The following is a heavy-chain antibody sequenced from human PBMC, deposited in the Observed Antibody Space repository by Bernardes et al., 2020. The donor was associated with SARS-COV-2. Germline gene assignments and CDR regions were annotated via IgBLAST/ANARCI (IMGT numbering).Heavy chain of an antibody. D-gene: IGHD3-9*01. J-gene: IGHJ5*02. V-gene: IGHV1-18*01. CDR3: ARDKRGVYDILTGYYADPSTRPCGP. Sequence: ASVKVSCKASGYTFTSYGISWVRQAPGQGLEWMGWISAYNGNTNYAQKLQGRVTMTTDTSTSTAYMELRSLRSDDTAVYYCARDKRGVYDILTGYYADPSTRPCGPWGQGTLVTVSS. CDR2: ISAYNGNT. CDR1: GYTFTSYG.